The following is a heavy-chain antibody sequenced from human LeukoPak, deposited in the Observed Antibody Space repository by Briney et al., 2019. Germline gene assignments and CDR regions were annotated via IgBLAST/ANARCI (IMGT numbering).Heavy chain of an antibody. CDR3: VREDGSYDSNGFNIYFFDY. D-gene: IGHD3-22*01. CDR2: IKKDGSEQ. Sequence: GGSLRLSCETSGFTFTNHWMSWVRQAPGKGLEWVANIKKDGSEQYYVESVKGRFTISRDNVKNSLYLQMNSLRAEDTARYYCVREDGSYDSNGFNIYFFDYWGQGTLVTVSS. J-gene: IGHJ4*02. CDR1: GFTFTNHW. V-gene: IGHV3-7*01.